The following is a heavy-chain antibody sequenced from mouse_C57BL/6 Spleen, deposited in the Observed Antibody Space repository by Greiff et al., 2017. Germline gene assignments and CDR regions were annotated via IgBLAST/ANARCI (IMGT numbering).Heavy chain of an antibody. V-gene: IGHV3-6*01. D-gene: IGHD2-3*01. Sequence: ESGPGLVKPSQSLSLTCSVTGYSITSGYYWNWIRQFPGNKLEWMGYISYDGSNNYNPSLKNRISITRDTSKNQFFLKLNSVTTEDTATYYCARDRDCYYTFDYWGQGTTLTVSS. CDR1: GYSITSGYY. J-gene: IGHJ2*01. CDR3: ARDRDCYYTFDY. CDR2: ISYDGSN.